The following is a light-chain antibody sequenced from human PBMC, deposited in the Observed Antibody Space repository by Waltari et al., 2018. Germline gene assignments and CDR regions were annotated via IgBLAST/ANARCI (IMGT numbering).Light chain of an antibody. J-gene: IGLJ1*01. CDR2: EVT. CDR1: NSDVGAYNY. Sequence: QSVLTQPPSATGSPGQSVTISCTGTNSDVGAYNYVSWYQQPPGKVPKLLIYEVTKRPSGVPDRFSGSKSGNTASLTVSGLQADDEADYYCSSYAHNNHFVFGTWTKVTVL. V-gene: IGLV2-8*01. CDR3: SSYAHNNHFV.